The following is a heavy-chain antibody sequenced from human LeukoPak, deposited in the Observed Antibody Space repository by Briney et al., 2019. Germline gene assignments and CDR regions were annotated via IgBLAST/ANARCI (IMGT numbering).Heavy chain of an antibody. D-gene: IGHD3-22*01. CDR1: GYTFTSYW. CDR3: ARLPRYYYDSSGLPPDY. J-gene: IGHJ4*02. CDR2: IDPSDSYT. Sequence: TGESLKISCKGSGYTFTSYWISWVRQMPGKGLEWMGRIDPSDSYTNHSPSFQGHVTISADKSISIAYLQWSSLKASDTAMYYCARLPRYYYDSSGLPPDYWGQGTLVTVSS. V-gene: IGHV5-10-1*01.